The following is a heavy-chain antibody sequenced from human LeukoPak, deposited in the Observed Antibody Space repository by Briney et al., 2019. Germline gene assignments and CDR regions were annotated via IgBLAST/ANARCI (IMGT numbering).Heavy chain of an antibody. CDR3: ARDLSPYCGGDCYSYFDY. D-gene: IGHD2-21*02. V-gene: IGHV3-11*04. CDR2: ISSSGSTI. CDR1: GYSISSGYY. J-gene: IGHJ4*02. Sequence: LSLTCTVSGYSISSGYYWGWIRQPPGKGLEWVSYISSSGSTIYYADSVKGRFTISRDNAKNSLYLQMNSLRAEDTAVYYCARDLSPYCGGDCYSYFDYWGQGTLVTVSS.